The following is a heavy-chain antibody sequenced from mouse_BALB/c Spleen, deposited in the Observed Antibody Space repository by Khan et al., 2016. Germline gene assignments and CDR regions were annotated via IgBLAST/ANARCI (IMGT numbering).Heavy chain of an antibody. CDR3: ARSTYYYGSTYPSFAY. D-gene: IGHD1-1*01. V-gene: IGHV9-3*02. J-gene: IGHJ3*01. Sequence: QLVPSGPELKKPGETVKISCKASGYTFTNYVMNWVKQAPGKGLKWMGWINTNTGEPTYAEEFKGRFGFSLETSASTDFLQINNLKNENTATYFCARSTYYYGSTYPSFAYWGQGTLVIVSA. CDR2: INTNTGEP. CDR1: GYTFTNYV.